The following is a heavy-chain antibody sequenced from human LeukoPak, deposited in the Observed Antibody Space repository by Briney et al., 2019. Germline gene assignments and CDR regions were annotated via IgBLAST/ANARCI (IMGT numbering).Heavy chain of an antibody. J-gene: IGHJ6*03. V-gene: IGHV4-59*01. Sequence: PSETLSLTCTVSGGSINSYYWSWIRLPPGKGLEWIGYIYYSGSTNYNPSLKSRVTISLDTYENQFSLELTSVTAADTAVYYCARDAEAASGFMDVWGKGTTVTVSS. CDR3: ARDAEAASGFMDV. CDR1: GGSINSYY. CDR2: IYYSGST. D-gene: IGHD6-13*01.